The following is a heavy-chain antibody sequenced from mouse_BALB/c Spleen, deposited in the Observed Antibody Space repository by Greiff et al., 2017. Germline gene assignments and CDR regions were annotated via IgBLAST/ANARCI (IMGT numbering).Heavy chain of an antibody. CDR3: ASIPFIVSALYYYAMDY. Sequence: VQLQQSGPSLVKPSQTLSLTCSVTGDSITSGYWNWIRKFPGNKLEYMGYISYSGSTYYNPSLKSRISITRDTSKNQYYLQLNSVTTEDTATYYCASIPFIVSALYYYAMDYWGQGTSVTVSS. CDR1: GDSITSGY. CDR2: ISYSGST. J-gene: IGHJ4*01. V-gene: IGHV3-8*02. D-gene: IGHD1-2*01.